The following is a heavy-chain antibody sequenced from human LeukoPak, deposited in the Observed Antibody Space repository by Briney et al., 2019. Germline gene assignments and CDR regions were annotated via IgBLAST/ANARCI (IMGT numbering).Heavy chain of an antibody. V-gene: IGHV4-30-2*01. CDR1: GASISSGGYS. J-gene: IGHJ3*02. Sequence: SETLSLTCAVSGASISSGGYSWSWIRQPPGKGLEWIGYIYHSGSTYYNPSLKSRVTISVDRSKNQFSLKLSSVTAADTAVYYCARYLYPAFDIWGQGTMVTVSS. CDR3: ARYLYPAFDI. CDR2: IYHSGST.